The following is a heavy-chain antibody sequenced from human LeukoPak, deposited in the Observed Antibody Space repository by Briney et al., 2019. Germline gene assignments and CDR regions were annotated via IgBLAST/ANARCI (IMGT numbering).Heavy chain of an antibody. CDR2: IIPIFGTT. D-gene: IGHD2-21*02. V-gene: IGHV1-69*13. CDR3: ARDHIVVGTAIHGYYGMDL. J-gene: IGHJ6*02. Sequence: SVKVSCKASGGTFSSYAISWVRKAPGQGLEWMGGIIPIFGTTIQARKFQGRVTITADESTNTAYMELSSLRSEDTAVYYCARDHIVVGTAIHGYYGMDLWGQGTTVTVSS. CDR1: GGTFSSYA.